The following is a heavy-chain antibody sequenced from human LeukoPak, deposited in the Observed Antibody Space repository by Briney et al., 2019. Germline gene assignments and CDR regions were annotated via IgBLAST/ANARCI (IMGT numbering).Heavy chain of an antibody. V-gene: IGHV3-23*01. J-gene: IGHJ4*02. CDR2: ISGSGGST. Sequence: GGSLRLSCAASGFTFSSYAMSWVRQAPGKGLEWVSAISGSGGSTYYADSVKGRFTISRDNSRNTLYLQMNSLRAEDTAVYYCAKGVAAAGTNYFDYWGQGTLVTVSS. CDR3: AKGVAAAGTNYFDY. CDR1: GFTFSSYA. D-gene: IGHD6-13*01.